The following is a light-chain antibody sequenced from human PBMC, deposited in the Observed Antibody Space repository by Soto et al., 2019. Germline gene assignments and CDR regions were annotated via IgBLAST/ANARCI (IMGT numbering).Light chain of an antibody. CDR1: SSNIGSNT. CDR2: SNN. V-gene: IGLV1-44*01. CDR3: AAWDDSLNGVV. Sequence: QSVLTQPPSASGTPGQRVTLSCSGSSSNIGSNTVNWYQQLPGTAHKLLIYSNNQRPSGVPDRFSGSKAGTSASLAISGLQSEDVADYYCAAWDDSLNGVVFGGGTKLTVL. J-gene: IGLJ2*01.